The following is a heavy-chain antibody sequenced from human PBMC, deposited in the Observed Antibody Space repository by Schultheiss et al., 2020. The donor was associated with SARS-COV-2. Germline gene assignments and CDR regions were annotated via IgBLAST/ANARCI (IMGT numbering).Heavy chain of an antibody. CDR2: INAGNGNT. Sequence: ASVKVSCKASGYTFTGYYMHWVRQAPGQRLEWMGWINAGNGNTGYAQKFQGRVTMTRNTSISTAYMELSSLRSEDTAVYYCARGLNFYYDILTGYYRPLDYWGQGTLVTVSS. CDR1: GYTFTGYY. D-gene: IGHD3-9*01. J-gene: IGHJ4*02. CDR3: ARGLNFYYDILTGYYRPLDY. V-gene: IGHV1-8*02.